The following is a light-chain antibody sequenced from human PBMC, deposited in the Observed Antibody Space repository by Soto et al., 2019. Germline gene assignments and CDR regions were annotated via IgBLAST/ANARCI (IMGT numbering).Light chain of an antibody. CDR1: QSVSSN. CDR3: QQYNNWWT. J-gene: IGKJ1*01. CDR2: GAS. V-gene: IGKV3-15*01. Sequence: EIVMTQSPATLSVSPGERATLSCRASQSVSSNLAWYQQKPGQVPRLLIYGASTRATGIPARFSGSGSGTEFTLTISSLQSEDFADYYCQQYNNWWTFGQGTKVEIK.